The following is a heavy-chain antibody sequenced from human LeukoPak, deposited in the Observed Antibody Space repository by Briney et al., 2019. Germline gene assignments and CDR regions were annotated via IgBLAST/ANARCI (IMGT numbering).Heavy chain of an antibody. J-gene: IGHJ4*02. D-gene: IGHD6-19*01. Sequence: SETLSLTCTVSSGSISSGDYYWSWIRQPPGKGLEWIGRIYTSGSTNYNPSLKSRVTMSIDTSKNQFSLKLSSVTAVDTAVYYCARHAVYAGSGWAFDYWGQGTLVTVSS. V-gene: IGHV4-61*02. CDR1: SGSISSGDYY. CDR2: IYTSGST. CDR3: ARHAVYAGSGWAFDY.